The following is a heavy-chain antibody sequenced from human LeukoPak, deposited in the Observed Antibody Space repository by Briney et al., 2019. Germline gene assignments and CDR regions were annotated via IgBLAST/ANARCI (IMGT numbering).Heavy chain of an antibody. V-gene: IGHV4-59*01. J-gene: IGHJ4*02. CDR2: ISFRGNT. D-gene: IGHD3-22*01. Sequence: SETLSLTCTVSGGSIGSYYWSWVRQPPGGGLEWIGYISFRGNTNYNPSLKSRVTISVDTSKNQSSLKLSSVTAADTAIYYCAREGNYLDSSGNFDYWGQGTLVTVSS. CDR3: AREGNYLDSSGNFDY. CDR1: GGSIGSYY.